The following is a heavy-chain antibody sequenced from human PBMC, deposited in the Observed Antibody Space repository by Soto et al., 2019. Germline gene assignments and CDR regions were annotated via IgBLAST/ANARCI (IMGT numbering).Heavy chain of an antibody. CDR3: ASEIGYCSGGSCYSSYAFDI. Sequence: QVQLVQSGAEVKKPGSSVKVSCKASGGTFHNYTISWVRQAPGQGLEWMTRIIPILGIANYAQKFQGRVTITADKSPSTAYIELGSLRSEDTAVYYCASEIGYCSGGSCYSSYAFDIWGHGTVVTVSS. CDR2: IIPILGIA. CDR1: GGTFHNYT. V-gene: IGHV1-69*02. D-gene: IGHD2-15*01. J-gene: IGHJ3*02.